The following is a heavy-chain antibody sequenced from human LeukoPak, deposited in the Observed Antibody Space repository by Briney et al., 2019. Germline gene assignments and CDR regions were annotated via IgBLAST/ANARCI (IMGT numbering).Heavy chain of an antibody. D-gene: IGHD1-26*01. J-gene: IGHJ4*02. CDR3: ARVGRRDY. Sequence: GGSLRLSCAASGFTFSDYCMSWSRQAPGKGLEWVSYISSSSSYTNYADSVKGRFTISRDNAKNSLYLQMNSLRAEDTAVYYCARVGRRDYWGQGTLVTVSS. CDR2: ISSSSSYT. CDR1: GFTFSDYC. V-gene: IGHV3-11*06.